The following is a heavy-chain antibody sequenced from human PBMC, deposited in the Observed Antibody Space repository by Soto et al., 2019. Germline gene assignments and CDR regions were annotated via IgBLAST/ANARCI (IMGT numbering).Heavy chain of an antibody. D-gene: IGHD6-6*01. V-gene: IGHV4-4*02. CDR1: GGSISSSNW. CDR3: ARVHRSSSTPDYFDY. CDR2: IYHSGST. Sequence: TLSLTCAVSGGSISSSNWWSWVRQPPGKGLEWIGEIYHSGSTNYNPSLKSRVTISVDKSKNQFSLKLSSVTAADTAVYYCARVHRSSSTPDYFDYWGQGTLVTVSS. J-gene: IGHJ4*02.